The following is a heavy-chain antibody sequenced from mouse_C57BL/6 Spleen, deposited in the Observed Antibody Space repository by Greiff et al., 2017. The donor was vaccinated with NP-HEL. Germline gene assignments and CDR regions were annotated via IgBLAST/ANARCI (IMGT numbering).Heavy chain of an antibody. D-gene: IGHD2-2*01. Sequence: EVKLMESGGGLVKPGGSLKLSCAASGFTFSSYTMSWVRQTPEKRLEWVATISGGGGNTYYPDSVKGRFTISRDNAKNTLYLQMSSLRSEDTALYYCARRVYGYDEYFDVWGTGTTVTVSS. CDR2: ISGGGGNT. CDR3: ARRVYGYDEYFDV. CDR1: GFTFSSYT. V-gene: IGHV5-9*01. J-gene: IGHJ1*03.